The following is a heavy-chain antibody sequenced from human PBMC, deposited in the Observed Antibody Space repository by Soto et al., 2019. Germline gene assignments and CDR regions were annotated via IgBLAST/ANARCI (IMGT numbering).Heavy chain of an antibody. CDR2: IYYSGNT. J-gene: IGHJ5*02. CDR3: ATVSCISTSCYGGGNSWFDP. Sequence: QVQLQESGPGLVKPSQTLSLTCTVSGGSISSGDYYWSWIRQPPGKGLEWIGYIYYSGNTHYTSSLKIRLTISVDTSKNHFSLKLSSVTAADTAVYYCATVSCISTSCYGGGNSWFDPWGQGTLVTVSS. V-gene: IGHV4-30-4*01. D-gene: IGHD2-2*01. CDR1: GGSISSGDYY.